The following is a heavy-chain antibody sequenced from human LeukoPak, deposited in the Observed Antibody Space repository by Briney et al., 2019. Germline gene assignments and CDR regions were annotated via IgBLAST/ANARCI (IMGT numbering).Heavy chain of an antibody. CDR2: IKQDGSDK. Sequence: GGSLRLSCAASGFTFSNYWMSWVSQAPGKGLEWVAYIKQDGSDKYYVDSVKGRFTISRDNAKNPLYLQMNRLRAEDTAVYYCARLTYYYDSSGYYLKYYFDYWGQGTLVTVSS. CDR3: ARLTYYYDSSGYYLKYYFDY. CDR1: GFTFSNYW. D-gene: IGHD3-22*01. J-gene: IGHJ4*02. V-gene: IGHV3-7*01.